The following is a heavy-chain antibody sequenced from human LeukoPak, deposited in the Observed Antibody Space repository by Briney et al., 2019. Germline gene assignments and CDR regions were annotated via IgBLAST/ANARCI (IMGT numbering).Heavy chain of an antibody. CDR1: GGSXXGYY. V-gene: IGHV4-34*01. Sequence: SLXXXVXGGSXXGYYWSWIRQPPGKGLEWIGEINHSGSTNYNPSLKSRVTISVDTSKDQFSLKLSSVTAADTAVYYCASLYSSSSDLGQFDYWGQGTLVTVSS. CDR2: INHSGST. D-gene: IGHD6-6*01. J-gene: IGHJ4*02. CDR3: ASLYSSSSDLGQFDY.